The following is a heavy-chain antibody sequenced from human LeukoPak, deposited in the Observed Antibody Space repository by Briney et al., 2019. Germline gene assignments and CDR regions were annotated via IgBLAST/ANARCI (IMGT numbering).Heavy chain of an antibody. CDR2: INHSGST. J-gene: IGHJ5*02. D-gene: IGHD6-19*01. CDR1: GGSFSGYY. Sequence: SETLSLTCAVSGGSFSGYYWSWIRQPPGKGLEWIGEINHSGSTNYNPSLKSRVTISVDTSKNQFSLKLSSVTAADTAVYYCARDPSGWTRNWFDPWGQGTLVTVSS. CDR3: ARDPSGWTRNWFDP. V-gene: IGHV4-34*01.